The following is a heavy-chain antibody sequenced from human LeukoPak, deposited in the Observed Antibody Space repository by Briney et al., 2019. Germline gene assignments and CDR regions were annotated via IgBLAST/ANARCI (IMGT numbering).Heavy chain of an antibody. CDR1: GGSISSNSYY. CDR3: ARRDYDFWSGYYTGYYYMDV. D-gene: IGHD3-3*01. J-gene: IGHJ6*03. Sequence: SETLSLTCAVSGGSISSNSYYWGWIRQPPGKGLEWIGSIYYSGSTNYNPSLKSRVTISVDTSKNQFSLKLSSVTAADTAVYYCARRDYDFWSGYYTGYYYMDVWGKGTTVTVSS. V-gene: IGHV4-39*07. CDR2: IYYSGST.